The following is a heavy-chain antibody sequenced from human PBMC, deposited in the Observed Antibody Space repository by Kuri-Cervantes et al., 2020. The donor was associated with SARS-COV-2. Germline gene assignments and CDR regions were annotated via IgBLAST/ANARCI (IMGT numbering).Heavy chain of an antibody. V-gene: IGHV4-34*01. CDR1: GGSFSSHY. Sequence: SETLSLTCAVYGGSFSSHYWSWIRQPPGKGLEWIGEINHSGSTNYNPSLKSRVTISVDMSDNQFSLKVTSVTAADTAVYYWARISAINNAFDIWGQGTLVTVSS. D-gene: IGHD6-25*01. J-gene: IGHJ3*02. CDR2: INHSGST. CDR3: ARISAINNAFDI.